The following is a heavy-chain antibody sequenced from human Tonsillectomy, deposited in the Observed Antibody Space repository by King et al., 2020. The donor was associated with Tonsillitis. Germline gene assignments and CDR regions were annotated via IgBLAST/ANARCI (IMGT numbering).Heavy chain of an antibody. Sequence: LQLVQSGAEVKKPGESLKISCQGSGYTFSNYWIAWVRQMHGKGLEWMGIIYPADSDIRYSPSFQGQVTISADESINTAYLQWSSLKASDTAMYYCARRPEGGGSPWGFDYWGQGALITVSS. D-gene: IGHD1-26*01. J-gene: IGHJ4*02. V-gene: IGHV5-51*03. CDR2: IYPADSDI. CDR1: GYTFSNYW. CDR3: ARRPEGGGSPWGFDY.